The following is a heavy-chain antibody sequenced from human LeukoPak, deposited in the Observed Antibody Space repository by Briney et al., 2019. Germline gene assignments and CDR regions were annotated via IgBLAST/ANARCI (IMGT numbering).Heavy chain of an antibody. CDR2: IYYSGST. CDR1: GGSISSSSYY. J-gene: IGHJ5*02. V-gene: IGHV4-39*01. Sequence: SETLSLTCTVSGGSISSSSYYWGWIRQPPGKGLEWIGSIYYSGSTYYNPSLKSRVTISVDTSKNQFSLKPSSVTAADTAVYYCARPTKYYDSHISTWGQGTLVTVSS. D-gene: IGHD3-9*01. CDR3: ARPTKYYDSHIST.